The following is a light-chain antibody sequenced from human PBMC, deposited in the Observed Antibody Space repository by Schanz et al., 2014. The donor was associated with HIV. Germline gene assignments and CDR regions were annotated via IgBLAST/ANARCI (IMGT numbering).Light chain of an antibody. CDR3: QQYNNWPRGT. Sequence: EIVLTQSPATLSVSPGERATLSCRAGQSVNNYLAWYQQKPGQTPRLLIYGASTRATGIPARFSGSGSGTEFTLNISSLQSEDFAVYYCQQYNNWPRGTFGGGTTVEIK. CDR1: QSVNNY. CDR2: GAS. J-gene: IGKJ4*01. V-gene: IGKV3-15*01.